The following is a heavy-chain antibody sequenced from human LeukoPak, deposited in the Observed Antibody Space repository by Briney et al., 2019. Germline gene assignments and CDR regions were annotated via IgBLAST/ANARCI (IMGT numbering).Heavy chain of an antibody. V-gene: IGHV4-59*01. CDR1: GGSISDYY. Sequence: PSETLSLTCTVSGGSISDYYWNWIRQPPGKGLEWVGYIYYSGSTTYNPSLKSRVTMSVDTAKNQFSLKLRFVTAADTAVYYCARGDFCSKSNCYLRPMDVWGKGTTVTVSS. J-gene: IGHJ6*03. D-gene: IGHD3-3*01. CDR3: ARGDFCSKSNCYLRPMDV. CDR2: IYYSGST.